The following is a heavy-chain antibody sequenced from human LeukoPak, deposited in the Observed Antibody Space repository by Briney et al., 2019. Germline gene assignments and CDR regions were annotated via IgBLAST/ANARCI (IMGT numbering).Heavy chain of an antibody. CDR1: GYTFAKYW. J-gene: IGHJ6*03. V-gene: IGHV5-51*01. Sequence: GESLKISCQASGYTFAKYWIGWVRQMPGKGLEWMGIIYPGDSDTSYGQSFQGQVTISADKSISTAYLQWSSLKASDTAMYYCARQEYMDVWGKGTTVTVSS. CDR3: ARQEYMDV. CDR2: IYPGDSDT.